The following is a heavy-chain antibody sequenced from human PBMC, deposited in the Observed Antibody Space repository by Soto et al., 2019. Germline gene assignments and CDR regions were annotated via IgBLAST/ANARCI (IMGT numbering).Heavy chain of an antibody. J-gene: IGHJ4*02. D-gene: IGHD5-18*01. V-gene: IGHV1-69*01. Sequence: QVQLVQSGAEVKKPGSSVKVSCKASGGTFSSYAISWVRQAPGQGLEWMGGIIPIFGTSTYAHKFQGRVTLTADESTGTASMELSSLRSEDTAVYYCATSIQYNYGPRPMYYFDYWGQGTLVTVSS. CDR3: ATSIQYNYGPRPMYYFDY. CDR1: GGTFSSYA. CDR2: IIPIFGTS.